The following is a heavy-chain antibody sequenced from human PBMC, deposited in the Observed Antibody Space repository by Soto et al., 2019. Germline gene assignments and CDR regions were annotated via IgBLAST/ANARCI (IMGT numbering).Heavy chain of an antibody. V-gene: IGHV1-69*06. J-gene: IGHJ4*02. CDR3: ARGGDGYNQAYKYYFDY. CDR2: IIPMFGTT. Sequence: QVQLVQSGAEVKKPGSSVKVSCRASGGTFSSYTISWVRQAPGRVLEWMGGIIPMFGTTRYAQKFQGGVTITADKSTNTAYMELSSLRSEDTAVYYCARGGDGYNQAYKYYFDYWGQGTLVTVSS. D-gene: IGHD5-12*01. CDR1: GGTFSSYT.